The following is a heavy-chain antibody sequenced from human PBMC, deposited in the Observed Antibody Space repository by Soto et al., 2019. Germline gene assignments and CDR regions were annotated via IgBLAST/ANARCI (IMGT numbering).Heavy chain of an antibody. D-gene: IGHD2-21*02. Sequence: ASVKVSCKVSGDTLTELSIHWVRQAPGKGLEWMGRFDPEDDEIVYAQKFQGRVTMTEDTSTDTSYMEVTSLTSEDTAVYYCATERLGFCDSDNCYRHYFDSWGQGTLVTVSS. CDR1: GDTLTELS. V-gene: IGHV1-24*01. CDR3: ATERLGFCDSDNCYRHYFDS. CDR2: FDPEDDEI. J-gene: IGHJ4*02.